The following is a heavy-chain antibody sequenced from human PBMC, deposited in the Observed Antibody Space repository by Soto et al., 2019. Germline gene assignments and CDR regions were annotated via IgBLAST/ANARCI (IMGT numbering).Heavy chain of an antibody. CDR2: FSYDGIYK. CDR3: AREGPNPSLRSSNCLDH. CDR1: GFNFSDYA. V-gene: IGHV3-30-3*01. Sequence: QVQLAESGGGVVQPGRSLRLSCATSGFNFSDYAMHWVRQAPGKGPEYVAVFSYDGIYKFYADSVKGRFTISRDNSKNTLYLEMNNLRVEDTAVYFCAREGPNPSLRSSNCLDHWGQGTLVTVSS. J-gene: IGHJ4*02. D-gene: IGHD1-1*01.